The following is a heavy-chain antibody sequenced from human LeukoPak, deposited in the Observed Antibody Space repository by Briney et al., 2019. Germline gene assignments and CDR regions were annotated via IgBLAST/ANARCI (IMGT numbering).Heavy chain of an antibody. Sequence: PSETLSLTCTVSGDSIHSFYWSWVRQPPGKGLEWIGYIYYSGSTNYNTSLKSRITISVDTSKNQFSLRLSSVTAADTAIYYCARRKTRGGPIDSWGQGTLVTVSS. V-gene: IGHV4-59*08. J-gene: IGHJ5*01. CDR3: ARRKTRGGPIDS. CDR2: IYYSGST. CDR1: GDSIHSFY. D-gene: IGHD3-16*01.